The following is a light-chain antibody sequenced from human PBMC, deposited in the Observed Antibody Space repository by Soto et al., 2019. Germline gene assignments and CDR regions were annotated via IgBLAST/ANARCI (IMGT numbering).Light chain of an antibody. CDR2: WAS. V-gene: IGKV4-1*01. J-gene: IGKJ1*01. Sequence: DIVMTQSPDSLAVSLGERATINCKSSQSLLYSSNNKNYLGWYQRKPGQPPKLLIHWASIRASGVPDRFSGSGSGTDFTLKISRVEAEDVGVYYCMQALQTPRTFGQGTKVDIK. CDR3: MQALQTPRT. CDR1: QSLLYSSNNKNY.